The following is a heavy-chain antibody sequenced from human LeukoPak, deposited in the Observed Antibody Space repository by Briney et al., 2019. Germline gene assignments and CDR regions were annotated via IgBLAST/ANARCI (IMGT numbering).Heavy chain of an antibody. Sequence: PGGSLRLSCAASGFTLSNYWMIWVRQAPGKGLEWVANIKQDGSEIYYVDSVKGRFTISRDNAKNSPYLQMNSLRAEDTAIYYCVRGNPFGGYWGQGTLVTVSS. D-gene: IGHD2-15*01. CDR2: IKQDGSEI. CDR1: GFTLSNYW. V-gene: IGHV3-7*03. CDR3: VRGNPFGGY. J-gene: IGHJ4*02.